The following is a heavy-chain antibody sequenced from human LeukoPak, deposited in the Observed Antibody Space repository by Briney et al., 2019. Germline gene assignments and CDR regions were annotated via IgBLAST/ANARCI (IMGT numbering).Heavy chain of an antibody. D-gene: IGHD3-9*01. CDR1: GFTFSSYW. Sequence: GGSLRLSCAASGFTFSSYWMSWVRQAPGKGLEWVANIKQDGSEKYYVDSVKGRFTISRDNAKNSLYLQMNSLRAEDTAVYYCAKDQYILTGNFDYWGQGTLVTASS. CDR3: AKDQYILTGNFDY. J-gene: IGHJ4*02. V-gene: IGHV3-7*03. CDR2: IKQDGSEK.